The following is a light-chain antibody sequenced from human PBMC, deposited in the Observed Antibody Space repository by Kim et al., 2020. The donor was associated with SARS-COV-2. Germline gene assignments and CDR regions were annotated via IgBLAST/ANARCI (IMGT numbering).Light chain of an antibody. CDR2: GAS. CDR3: QQYNDWRPIT. CDR1: QTVSSD. V-gene: IGKV3-15*01. J-gene: IGKJ5*01. Sequence: EIVMTQSPATLSVSPGERVTLSCRASQTVSSDLAWYQQKPGQAPRLLISGASTRATGIPARFRGSGSGTEFTLTISSLQSEDFAVYYCQQYNDWRPITFGQGTRLEIK.